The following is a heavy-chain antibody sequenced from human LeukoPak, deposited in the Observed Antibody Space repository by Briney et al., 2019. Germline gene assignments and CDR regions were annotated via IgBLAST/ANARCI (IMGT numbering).Heavy chain of an antibody. V-gene: IGHV3-30-3*01. CDR3: ARDAFNFGVDPNWFDP. Sequence: GGSLRLSCAASGFTFSSYAMHWVRQAPGKGLEWVAVISYDGSNKYYADSVKGRFTISRDNSKNTLYLQMNSLRAEDTAAYYCARDAFNFGVDPNWFDPWGQGTLVTVSS. J-gene: IGHJ5*02. D-gene: IGHD3-3*01. CDR2: ISYDGSNK. CDR1: GFTFSSYA.